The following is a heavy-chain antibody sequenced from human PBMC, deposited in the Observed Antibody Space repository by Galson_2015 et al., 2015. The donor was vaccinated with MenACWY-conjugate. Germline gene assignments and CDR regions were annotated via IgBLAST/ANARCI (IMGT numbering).Heavy chain of an antibody. CDR2: GGTT. Sequence: GGTTEYAASVKGRFTISRDDSKSIAYLQMNSLRAEDTAVYYCAKEETGYSSSWYSVYWGQGTLVTVSS. J-gene: IGHJ4*02. V-gene: IGHV3-49*02. CDR3: AKEETGYSSSWYSVY. D-gene: IGHD6-13*01.